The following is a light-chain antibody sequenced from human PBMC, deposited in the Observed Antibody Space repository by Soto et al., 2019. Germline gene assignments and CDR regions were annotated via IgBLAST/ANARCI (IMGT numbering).Light chain of an antibody. V-gene: IGKV1-39*01. Sequence: DIQITQSPSSLSASLGHRVSITCRASHSNSSWLAWYQQKPGKAPNILMYTASNLQSGVPSRFSGSGSGTDFTLTISSLQPEDFATYYCQQSYSTPISFGQGTRLEIK. CDR1: HSNSSW. CDR2: TAS. CDR3: QQSYSTPIS. J-gene: IGKJ5*01.